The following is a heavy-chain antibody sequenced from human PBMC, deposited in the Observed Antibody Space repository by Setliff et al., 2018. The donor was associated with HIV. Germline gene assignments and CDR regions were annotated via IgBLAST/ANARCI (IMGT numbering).Heavy chain of an antibody. V-gene: IGHV4-4*08. Sequence: SETLSLTCTVSGDSISSYYWSWIRRPPGKGLEWIGYIYTSGITDYNPSLKSRVTISGDTSKNQFSLKLSSVTAADTAVYYCARDRRGYYHGSGSCYMDVWGTGTTVTVSS. D-gene: IGHD3-10*01. CDR1: GDSISSYY. CDR3: ARDRRGYYHGSGSCYMDV. CDR2: IYTSGIT. J-gene: IGHJ6*03.